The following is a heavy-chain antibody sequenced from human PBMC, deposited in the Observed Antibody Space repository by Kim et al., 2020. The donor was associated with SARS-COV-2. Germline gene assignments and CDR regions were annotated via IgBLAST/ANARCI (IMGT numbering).Heavy chain of an antibody. Sequence: SETLSLTCAVYGGAFSGYYWSWIRQSPRKGLEWIGEINHTGSTSYNPSLRSRLTISVDTSKNQFSLRLTSVTAADTPVDYCASEVDYHGSGSAWGQGTL. CDR3: ASEVDYHGSGSA. D-gene: IGHD3-10*01. CDR2: INHTGST. CDR1: GGAFSGYY. V-gene: IGHV4-34*01. J-gene: IGHJ5*02.